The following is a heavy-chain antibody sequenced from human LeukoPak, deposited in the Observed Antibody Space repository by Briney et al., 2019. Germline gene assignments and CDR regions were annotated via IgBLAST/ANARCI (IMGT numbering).Heavy chain of an antibody. J-gene: IGHJ6*03. CDR1: GFTFSSYW. Sequence: GGSLRLSCAASGFTFSSYWMSWVRQAPGKGLEWVANIKQDGSEKYYVDSVKGRFTISRDNAKNSLSLQMNSLRAEDTAVYYCARGVDYYGSGTYSVRDYYYYYMDVWGKGTTVTVSS. CDR2: IKQDGSEK. D-gene: IGHD3-10*01. CDR3: ARGVDYYGSGTYSVRDYYYYYMDV. V-gene: IGHV3-7*01.